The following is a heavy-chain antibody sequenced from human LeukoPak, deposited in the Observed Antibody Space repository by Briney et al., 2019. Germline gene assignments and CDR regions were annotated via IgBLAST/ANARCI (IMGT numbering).Heavy chain of an antibody. CDR1: GFTFSSYA. CDR2: ISGGGGST. CDR3: AIYGGSGTNAVDM. J-gene: IGHJ3*02. D-gene: IGHD5-12*01. Sequence: GGSLRLSCAASGFTFSSYAMTWVRQGPGKGLEWVSDISGGGGSTYYADSVKGRFTISRDNSKNTLYLQMHSLRAEDTAVYHCAIYGGSGTNAVDMWGQGTMVTVSS. V-gene: IGHV3-23*01.